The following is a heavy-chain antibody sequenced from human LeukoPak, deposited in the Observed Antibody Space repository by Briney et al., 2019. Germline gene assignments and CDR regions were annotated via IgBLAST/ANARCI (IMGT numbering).Heavy chain of an antibody. J-gene: IGHJ4*02. D-gene: IGHD3-9*01. CDR2: INPNSGGT. V-gene: IGHV1-2*02. CDR3: ARATVRYFDWFDY. CDR1: GYTFTGYY. Sequence: GASVKVSCKASGYTFTGYYMHWVRQAPGQGLEWMGWINPNSGGTNYAQKFQGRVTMTRDTSINTAYMELSRLRSDDTAVYYCARATVRYFDWFDYWGQGTLVTVSS.